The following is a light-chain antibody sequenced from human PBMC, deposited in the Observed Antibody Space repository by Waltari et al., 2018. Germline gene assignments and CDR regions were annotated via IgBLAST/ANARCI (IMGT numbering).Light chain of an antibody. J-gene: IGKJ1*01. CDR2: LGS. Sequence: DIVMTQSPLSLPVTPGEPASISCRSSQSLLHSNGYNYLDWYLQKPGQSPQLLIYLGSNRASGVPDRFSGSGSGTGFSLKIRRVEAEDVGVYYCMQALQTPTFGQGTKVEIK. V-gene: IGKV2-28*01. CDR1: QSLLHSNGYNY. CDR3: MQALQTPT.